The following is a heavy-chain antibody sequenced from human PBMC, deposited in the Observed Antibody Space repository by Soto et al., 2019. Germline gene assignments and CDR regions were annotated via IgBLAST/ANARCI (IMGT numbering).Heavy chain of an antibody. J-gene: IGHJ4*02. Sequence: QVQLVQSGAEVKKPGASVKVSCKASGYTFTGYYMHWVRQAPGQGLEWMGWINPNSGGTNYAQKFQGWVTMTRDTSINTAYMELSRLRSDDTAVYYCARGGFDSSGYPTYFDYWGQGTLVTVSS. D-gene: IGHD3-22*01. CDR1: GYTFTGYY. CDR2: INPNSGGT. CDR3: ARGGFDSSGYPTYFDY. V-gene: IGHV1-2*04.